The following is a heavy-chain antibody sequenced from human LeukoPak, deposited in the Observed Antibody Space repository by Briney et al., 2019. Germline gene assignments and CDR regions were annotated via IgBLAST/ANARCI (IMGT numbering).Heavy chain of an antibody. Sequence: GGSLRLSCAASGFTFSSYSMNWVRQAPGKGLEWVSYISSSCSTIYYADSVKGRFTISRDNAKNSLYLQMNSLRAEDTAVYYCARDSLPYDVWGSYRFFDPWGQGTLVTVSS. J-gene: IGHJ5*02. CDR1: GFTFSSYS. V-gene: IGHV3-48*04. D-gene: IGHD3-16*02. CDR3: ARDSLPYDVWGSYRFFDP. CDR2: ISSSCSTI.